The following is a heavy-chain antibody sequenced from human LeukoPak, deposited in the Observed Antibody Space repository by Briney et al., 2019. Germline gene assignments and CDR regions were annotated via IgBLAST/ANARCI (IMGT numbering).Heavy chain of an antibody. J-gene: IGHJ3*02. CDR2: IRYDGSNK. D-gene: IGHD3-3*01. CDR3: ARVGEFGVVIHLLDAFDI. CDR1: GVTFSSYG. V-gene: IGHV3-30*02. Sequence: GGSLRLSCAASGVTFSSYGMHWVRQAPGKGLEWVAFIRYDGSNKYYADSVKGRFTISRDNSKNTLYLQMNSLRAEDTAVYYCARVGEFGVVIHLLDAFDIWGQGTMVTVSS.